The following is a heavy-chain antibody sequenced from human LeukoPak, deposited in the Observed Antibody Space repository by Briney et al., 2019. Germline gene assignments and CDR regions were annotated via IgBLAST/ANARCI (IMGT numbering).Heavy chain of an antibody. CDR1: GFTFSNHG. Sequence: GGSLRLSCAVSGFTFSNHGMSWVRQAPGKGLEWVSTISGNGGSTYYADSVKGRFTISRDNSRSMVYLQMHSLRAEDTAAYYWAKLNSYGDYWGQGTLVTISS. J-gene: IGHJ4*02. V-gene: IGHV3-23*01. D-gene: IGHD5-18*01. CDR3: AKLNSYGDY. CDR2: ISGNGGST.